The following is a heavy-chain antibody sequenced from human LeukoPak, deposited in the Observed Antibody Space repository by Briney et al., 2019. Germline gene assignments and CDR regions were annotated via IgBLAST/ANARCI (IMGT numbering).Heavy chain of an antibody. CDR3: ARDRSAVAGTNLYYYYYYMDV. CDR1: GYTFTSYY. V-gene: IGHV1-46*01. Sequence: ASVKVSCKASGYTFTSYYMHWVRQAPGQGLEWMGIINPSGGSTSYAQKFQGRVTMTRDTSISTAYMELSRLRSDDTAVYYCARDRSAVAGTNLYYYYYYMDVWGKGTTVTISS. CDR2: INPSGGST. D-gene: IGHD6-19*01. J-gene: IGHJ6*03.